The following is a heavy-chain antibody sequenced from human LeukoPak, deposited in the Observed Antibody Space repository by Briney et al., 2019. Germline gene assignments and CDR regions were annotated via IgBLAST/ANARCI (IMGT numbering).Heavy chain of an antibody. CDR2: IYYSGST. Sequence: PSETLSLTCTVSGVSISSYYWGWIRQPPGKGLEWIGYIYYSGSTNYIPSLRSRVTISLDTSKNQFSLKLSSVTAADTATYYCAREASGPRAFDIWGQGTMVTVSS. CDR1: GVSISSYY. V-gene: IGHV4-59*01. CDR3: AREASGPRAFDI. D-gene: IGHD2-15*01. J-gene: IGHJ3*02.